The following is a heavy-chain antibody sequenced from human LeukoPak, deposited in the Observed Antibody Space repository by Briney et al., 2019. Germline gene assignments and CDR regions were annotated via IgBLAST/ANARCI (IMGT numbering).Heavy chain of an antibody. CDR1: GGSISSYY. CDR3: ARDDADLMGARENYYYGMDV. Sequence: SETLSLTCTVSGGSISSYYWSWIRQPAGKGLEWIGRIYTSGSTNYNPSLKSRVTMSVDTSKNQFSLKLSSVTAADTAVYYCARDDADLMGARENYYYGMDVWGQGTTVTVSS. D-gene: IGHD1-26*01. J-gene: IGHJ6*02. CDR2: IYTSGST. V-gene: IGHV4-4*07.